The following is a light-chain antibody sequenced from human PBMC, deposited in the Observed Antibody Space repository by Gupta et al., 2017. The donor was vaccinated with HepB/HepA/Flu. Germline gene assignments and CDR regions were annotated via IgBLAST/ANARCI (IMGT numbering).Light chain of an antibody. CDR1: SSDVGGYNS. V-gene: IGLV2-14*03. CDR3: SSYTSSSNLG. J-gene: IGLJ2*01. Sequence: QSALTQPAPVSGSPGQSITISCTGTSSDVGGYNSVSWYQQHPGKAPKRRMYDVSNRPSGVSNRVSGSKSGNTASLTISGHQEEDEDEYYCSSYTSSSNLGFGGGTKLTVL. CDR2: DVS.